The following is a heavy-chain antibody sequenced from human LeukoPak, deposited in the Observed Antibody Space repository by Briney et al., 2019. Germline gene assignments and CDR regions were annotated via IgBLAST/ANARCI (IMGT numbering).Heavy chain of an antibody. J-gene: IGHJ4*02. V-gene: IGHV3-21*01. Sequence: PWGSLKLSCEASGFTFSSYSMNWVRQAPGKGLEWVSSISSSSSYIYYADSVKGRFTISRDNAKNSLYLQMNSLRAEDTAVYYCARGPRTFLGAVVAATFVFDYWGQGTLVTVSS. CDR2: ISSSSSYI. D-gene: IGHD2-15*01. CDR1: GFTFSSYS. CDR3: ARGPRTFLGAVVAATFVFDY.